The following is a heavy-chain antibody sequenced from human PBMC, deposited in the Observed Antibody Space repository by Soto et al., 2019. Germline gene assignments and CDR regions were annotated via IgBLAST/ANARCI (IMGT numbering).Heavy chain of an antibody. CDR2: ISWNSGSI. J-gene: IGHJ6*01. D-gene: IGHD2-21*02. CDR1: GFTFDDYA. V-gene: IGHV3-9*01. CDR3: AKESGVVVTAPYYYYYGMDV. Sequence: EVQLVESGGGLVQPGRSLRLSCAASGFTFDDYAMHWVRQAPGKGLEWVSGISWNSGSIGYADSVKGRFTISRDNAKNSLYLQMNSLRAEDTALYYCAKESGVVVTAPYYYYYGMDVW.